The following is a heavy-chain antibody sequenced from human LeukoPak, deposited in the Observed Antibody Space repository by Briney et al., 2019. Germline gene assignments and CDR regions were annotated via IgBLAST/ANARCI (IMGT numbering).Heavy chain of an antibody. D-gene: IGHD2-2*01. Sequence: PSETLSLTCTVSGGSISSGDYNWGWIRQPPGKGLEWIGSIFYSGSTYYNPSLKSRVTISVDTSKKQFSLRLSSVTAADTAVFYCARSYCSSTSRYGVGACDIWGQGTMVTVS. CDR2: IFYSGST. CDR1: GGSISSGDYN. J-gene: IGHJ3*02. CDR3: ARSYCSSTSRYGVGACDI. V-gene: IGHV4-39*01.